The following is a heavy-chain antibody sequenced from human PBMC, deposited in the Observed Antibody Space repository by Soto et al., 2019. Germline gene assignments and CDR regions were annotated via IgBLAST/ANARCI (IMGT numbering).Heavy chain of an antibody. Sequence: EASVKVSCKASGYTFTSYGISWVRQDNGQGLEWMGWISAYNGNTNYAQKLQGRVTMTTDTSTSTAYMELRSLRSDDTAVYYCARVSGYDFWSGAGAFDIWGQGTMVTVSS. CDR1: GYTFTSYG. J-gene: IGHJ3*02. D-gene: IGHD3-3*01. V-gene: IGHV1-18*01. CDR2: ISAYNGNT. CDR3: ARVSGYDFWSGAGAFDI.